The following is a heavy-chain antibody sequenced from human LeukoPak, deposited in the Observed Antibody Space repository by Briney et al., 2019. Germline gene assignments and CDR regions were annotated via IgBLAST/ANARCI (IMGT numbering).Heavy chain of an antibody. CDR1: GDSISSTTNY. D-gene: IGHD3-10*01. CDR2: IYYSGAT. J-gene: IGHJ5*02. Sequence: PSETLSLTCSVSGDSISSTTNYWGWLRQPPGKGLEWIGSIYYSGATYYNPSLKSRVTISVDTSKNQFSLRLSSVTAADTAMYYCARDRFPSNSGSLLGWFDPWGQGTLVTVSS. CDR3: ARDRFPSNSGSLLGWFDP. V-gene: IGHV4-39*07.